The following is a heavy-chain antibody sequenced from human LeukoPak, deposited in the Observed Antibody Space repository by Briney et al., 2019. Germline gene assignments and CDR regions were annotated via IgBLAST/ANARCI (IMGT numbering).Heavy chain of an antibody. CDR3: GRELDWLPTLDY. D-gene: IGHD3-9*01. Sequence: GGSLRLSCAASGFTFSNYWMHWVRQAPGKGLVWVSRINSDGSSTRYADSVKGRFTISRDNAKSTLYLQMNSLRAEDTAVYYCGRELDWLPTLDYWGQGTLVTVSS. J-gene: IGHJ4*02. CDR2: INSDGSST. V-gene: IGHV3-74*01. CDR1: GFTFSNYW.